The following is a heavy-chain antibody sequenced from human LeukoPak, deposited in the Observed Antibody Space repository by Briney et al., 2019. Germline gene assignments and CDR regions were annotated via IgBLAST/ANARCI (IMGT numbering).Heavy chain of an antibody. Sequence: ASVKVSCKASGYTFTGYYMHWVRQAPGQGLEWMGWINPNSGGTNYAQKFQGRVTMTRDTSISTAYMELSRLRSDDTAVYYCARVPTYDFWSGYSHDNYFDYWGQGTLVTVSS. CDR2: INPNSGGT. CDR3: ARVPTYDFWSGYSHDNYFDY. V-gene: IGHV1-2*02. CDR1: GYTFTGYY. J-gene: IGHJ4*02. D-gene: IGHD3-3*01.